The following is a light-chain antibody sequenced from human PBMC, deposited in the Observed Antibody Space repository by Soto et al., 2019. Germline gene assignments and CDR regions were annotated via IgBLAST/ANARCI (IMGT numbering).Light chain of an antibody. CDR3: QQYGSSPRT. CDR2: GAS. V-gene: IGKV3-20*01. Sequence: EIVLTQSPGTLSLSPGERATLSCRASQSVSSIYLAWYQQKPAQAPRLLIYGASSRATGIPDRFSGSGSGTDFTLTISRLEPEDFAVYYCQQYGSSPRTFGQGTKVDIK. J-gene: IGKJ1*01. CDR1: QSVSSIY.